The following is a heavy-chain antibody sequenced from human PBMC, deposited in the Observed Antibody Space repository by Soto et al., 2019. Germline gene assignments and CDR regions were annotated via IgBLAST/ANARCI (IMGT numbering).Heavy chain of an antibody. CDR1: GGSFSSYT. V-gene: IGHV1-69*02. Sequence: SVKVSCKASGGSFSSYTISWVRQARGQGLEWMGRIIPILGIANYAQKFQGRVTMTEDTSTDTAYMELSSLRSEDTAVYYCATGPPPRGDYVWGSYRHTLPAYWCQGALVTVSS. D-gene: IGHD3-16*02. J-gene: IGHJ1*01. CDR2: IIPILGIA. CDR3: ATGPPPRGDYVWGSYRHTLPAY.